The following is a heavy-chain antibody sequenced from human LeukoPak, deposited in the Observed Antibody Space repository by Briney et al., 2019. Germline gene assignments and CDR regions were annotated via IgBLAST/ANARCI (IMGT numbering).Heavy chain of an antibody. CDR1: GFTFSTFA. V-gene: IGHV3-23*01. J-gene: IGHJ4*02. CDR2: IFPSGGEI. D-gene: IGHD3-9*01. CDR3: AKGGILSGYWVDC. Sequence: GGSLRLSCAASGFTFSTFATIWVRQPPGKGLEWVSSIFPSGGEIHYADSVRGRSTLSRDTPKHTLYLQMNSLRAEDTALYYCAKGGILSGYWVDCWGQGTLVTASS.